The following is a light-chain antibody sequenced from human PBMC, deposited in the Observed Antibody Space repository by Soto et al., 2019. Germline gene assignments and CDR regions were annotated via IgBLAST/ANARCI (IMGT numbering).Light chain of an antibody. CDR3: QSYDSSLSGSVV. Sequence: QSVLTQPPSVSGAPGQRVTISCTGSSSNIGAGYHVHWYQQLPGTAPKLLIYGNSNRPSGVPNRFSGSKSGTSASLAITGLQAEDEXDYYCQSYDSSLSGSVVFGGGTKLTVL. CDR2: GNS. J-gene: IGLJ3*02. CDR1: SSNIGAGYH. V-gene: IGLV1-40*01.